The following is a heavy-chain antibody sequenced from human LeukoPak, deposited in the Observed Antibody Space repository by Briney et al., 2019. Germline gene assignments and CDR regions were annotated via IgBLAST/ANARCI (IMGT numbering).Heavy chain of an antibody. D-gene: IGHD2-2*01. V-gene: IGHV1-18*01. CDR1: GYTFTSYG. J-gene: IGHJ4*02. CDR2: ISAYNGNT. Sequence: GASVKVSCKASGYTFTSYGISWVRQAPGQGLEWMGWISAYNGNTNYAQKLQGRVTMTTDTSTSTAYMELRSLRSDDTAVYYCASPQPPYCSSTSCYPAYGGQGTLVTVSS. CDR3: ASPQPPYCSSTSCYPAY.